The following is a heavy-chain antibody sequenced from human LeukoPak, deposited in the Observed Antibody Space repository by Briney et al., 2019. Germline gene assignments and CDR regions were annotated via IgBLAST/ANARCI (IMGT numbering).Heavy chain of an antibody. J-gene: IGHJ4*02. CDR1: GGSISSSSYY. D-gene: IGHD5-18*01. CDR2: TYYSGST. V-gene: IGHV4-39*01. Sequence: SETLSLTCTVSGGSISSSSYYWGWIRQPPGKGLEWIGSTYYSGSTYYNPSLKSRVTISVDTSKNQFSLKLSSVTAADTAVYYCARHPGRYSYGIDYWGQGTLVTVSS. CDR3: ARHPGRYSYGIDY.